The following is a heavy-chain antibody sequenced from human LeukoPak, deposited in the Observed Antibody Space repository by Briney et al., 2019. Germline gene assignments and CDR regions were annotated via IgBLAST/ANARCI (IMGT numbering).Heavy chain of an antibody. CDR1: GGSISSSSYY. D-gene: IGHD2-21*01. Sequence: SETLFLTCTVSGGSISSSSYYWGWIRQPPGKGLEWIGSTYYSGSTYYNPSLKSRVTISVDTSKNQFSLKLSSVTAADTAVYYCARTNCGGDCYSFDYWGQGTLVTVSS. CDR3: ARTNCGGDCYSFDY. V-gene: IGHV4-39*01. CDR2: TYYSGST. J-gene: IGHJ4*02.